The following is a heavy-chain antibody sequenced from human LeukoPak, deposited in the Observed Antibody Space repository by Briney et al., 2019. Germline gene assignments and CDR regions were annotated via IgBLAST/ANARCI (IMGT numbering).Heavy chain of an antibody. CDR1: GGSISSGSYY. Sequence: SQTLSLTCTVSGGSISSGSYYWSWIRQPAGKGLEWIGRIYTSGSTNYNPSLKSRVTISVDTSKTQFSLKLSSVTVADTAVYYCAGVNYGTNGPFVYWGQGTLVTVSS. CDR2: IYTSGST. J-gene: IGHJ4*02. V-gene: IGHV4-61*02. D-gene: IGHD4/OR15-4a*01. CDR3: AGVNYGTNGPFVY.